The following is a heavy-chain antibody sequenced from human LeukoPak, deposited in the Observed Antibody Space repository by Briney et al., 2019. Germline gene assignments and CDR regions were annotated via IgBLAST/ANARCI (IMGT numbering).Heavy chain of an antibody. J-gene: IGHJ4*02. CDR3: ARGQTTVTVDY. Sequence: PGGSLRLSCAASGFTFSSYGMHWVRQAPGKGLEWVAVIWYDGSNKYYADSVKGRFAISRDNSKNTLYLQMNSLRAEDTAVYYCARGQTTVTVDYWGQGTLVTVSS. CDR2: IWYDGSNK. CDR1: GFTFSSYG. D-gene: IGHD4-17*01. V-gene: IGHV3-33*01.